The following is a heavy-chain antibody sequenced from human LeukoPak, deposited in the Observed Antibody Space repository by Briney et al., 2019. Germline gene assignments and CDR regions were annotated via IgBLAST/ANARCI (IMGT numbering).Heavy chain of an antibody. D-gene: IGHD5-12*01. CDR3: ARGYQWLRFPRLDY. J-gene: IGHJ4*02. CDR1: GGTFSSYA. CDR2: IIPIFGTA. Sequence: ASVKVSCKASGGTFSSYAISWVRQAPGQGLEWMGGIIPIFGTANYAQKFQGRVTITADESTSTAYMDLSSLRSEDTAVYYCARGYQWLRFPRLDYWGQGTLVTVSS. V-gene: IGHV1-69*13.